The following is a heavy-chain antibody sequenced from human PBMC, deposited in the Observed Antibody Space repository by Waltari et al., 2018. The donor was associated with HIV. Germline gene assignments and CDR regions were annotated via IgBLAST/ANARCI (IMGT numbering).Heavy chain of an antibody. J-gene: IGHJ6*03. Sequence: EVHLVESGGGLVQPGGALRLSCAASGFTFSSYAMSWVRQAPGKGLEWVSAISGSGASTYYADSVKGRCSISRDNSKNTLYLQMNSLRAEDTAIYYCAKDGPSSKYSPFYYMDVWGKGTTVTVSS. CDR3: AKDGPSSKYSPFYYMDV. CDR2: ISGSGAST. V-gene: IGHV3-23*04. CDR1: GFTFSSYA. D-gene: IGHD2-15*01.